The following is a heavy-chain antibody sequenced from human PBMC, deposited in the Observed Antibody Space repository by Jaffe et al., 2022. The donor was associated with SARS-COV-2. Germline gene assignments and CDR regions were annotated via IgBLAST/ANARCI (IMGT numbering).Heavy chain of an antibody. Sequence: QLVQSGAEVKKPGASVKVSCKASGYTFSTYTMHWVRQAPGQRLEWMGWINAGNGNTKYSQKFQGRVTITRDTSASTAYMELSSLRSEDTAVYYCAKSLSGSSGWYGYYYYGMDVWGQGTTVTVSS. CDR1: GYTFSTYT. V-gene: IGHV1-3*01. J-gene: IGHJ6*02. D-gene: IGHD6-19*01. CDR3: AKSLSGSSGWYGYYYYGMDV. CDR2: INAGNGNT.